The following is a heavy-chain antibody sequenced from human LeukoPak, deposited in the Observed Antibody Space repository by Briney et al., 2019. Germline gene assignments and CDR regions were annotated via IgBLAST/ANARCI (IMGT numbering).Heavy chain of an antibody. CDR3: ARDRDRYWYFDL. J-gene: IGHJ2*01. V-gene: IGHV4-59*01. CDR1: GGSISSYY. Sequence: PSETLSLTCTVSGGSISSYYWSWIRQPPGKGLEWIGYIYYSGSTNYNPSLKSRVTISVDTSKNQFSLKLSSVTAADTAVYYCARDRDRYWYFDLWGRGTLVTVSS. D-gene: IGHD3-10*01. CDR2: IYYSGST.